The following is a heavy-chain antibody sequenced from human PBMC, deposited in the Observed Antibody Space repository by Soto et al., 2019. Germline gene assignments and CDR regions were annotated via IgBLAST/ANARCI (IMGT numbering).Heavy chain of an antibody. CDR1: QYTFTNFY. V-gene: IGHV1-2*02. CDR3: ATTSDWSPLLDY. Sequence: ASVKVSCKASQYTFTNFYLHWVRQAPGQRPEWMGWINNGGGTIYAQKLQGRLSMTRDTSITTAYMELSRLSSDDTAFYYCATTSDWSPLLDYWGQGTLVAVSA. J-gene: IGHJ4*02. D-gene: IGHD6-19*01. CDR2: INNGGGT.